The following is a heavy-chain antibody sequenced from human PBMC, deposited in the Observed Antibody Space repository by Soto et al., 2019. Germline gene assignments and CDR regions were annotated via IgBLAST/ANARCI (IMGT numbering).Heavy chain of an antibody. CDR3: ARATGNSIDY. D-gene: IGHD1-1*01. CDR1: GYTFNTYF. Sequence: HVQLVQSGGELKKPGASVKVSCNTSGYTFNTYFITWVRQAPGQGLEWMGWISPHNGNTNYADKIQGRVTMTADTITKTAQMELRNLRMDDPAVYDGARATGNSIDYWGQRTPVTDSS. J-gene: IGHJ4*02. V-gene: IGHV1-18*01. CDR2: ISPHNGNT.